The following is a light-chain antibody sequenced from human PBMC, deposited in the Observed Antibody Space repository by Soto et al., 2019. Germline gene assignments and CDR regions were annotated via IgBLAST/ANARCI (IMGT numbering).Light chain of an antibody. CDR3: QQFFSAPFT. J-gene: IGKJ3*01. CDR2: WAS. V-gene: IGKV4-1*01. CDR1: QSVLYSSINKNY. Sequence: DIVMTQSPDSLAVSLGERATINCKSSQSVLYSSINKNYLAWYQQKPGQPPRLLIYWASGRESGVPDRFSGSGSGTDFTLTISSLPAEDEAVYYCQQFFSAPFTFGPGTTVDIK.